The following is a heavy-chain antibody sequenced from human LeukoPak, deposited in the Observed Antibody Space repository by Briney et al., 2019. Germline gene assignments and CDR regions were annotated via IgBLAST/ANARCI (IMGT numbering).Heavy chain of an antibody. Sequence: SETLSLTCTVSSDSVSGYYGSWIRQPPGKGLEWIGYFYTSANTNYNPSLKSRVTISVDTSKNQFSLKLSSVTAADTAVYYCARVKGVYVRYYYYMDVWGKGTTVTVSS. CDR3: ARVKGVYVRYYYYMDV. J-gene: IGHJ6*03. V-gene: IGHV4-4*09. D-gene: IGHD2-8*01. CDR2: FYTSANT. CDR1: SDSVSGYY.